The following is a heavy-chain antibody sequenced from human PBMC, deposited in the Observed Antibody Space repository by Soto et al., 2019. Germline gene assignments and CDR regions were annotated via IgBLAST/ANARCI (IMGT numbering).Heavy chain of an antibody. CDR1: GGTFSSYA. J-gene: IGHJ3*02. V-gene: IGHV1-69*06. CDR2: IIPIFGTA. Sequence: QVQLVQSGAEVKKPGSSVKVSCKASGGTFSSYAISWVRQAPGQGLEWMRGIIPIFGTANHGQELQARVTITADKSTPTAYMELSTLRSEDSAVYYCPSPIAVAVDGDAFDIWGQGPMVTFAS. CDR3: PSPIAVAVDGDAFDI. D-gene: IGHD6-19*01.